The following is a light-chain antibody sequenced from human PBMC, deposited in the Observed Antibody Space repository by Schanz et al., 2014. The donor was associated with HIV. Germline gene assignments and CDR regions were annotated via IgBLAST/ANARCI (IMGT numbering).Light chain of an antibody. CDR3: QQCVTYPYT. V-gene: IGKV1-5*03. CDR2: RAS. CDR1: QSIVAW. Sequence: DIQMTQSPSTLSASVGDRIAITCRASQSIVAWLAWYQQKPGQGPHLLISRASDLQSGVPSRFSGSGSGTDFTLAISSLQPEDFATYYCQQCVTYPYTFGQGTKLDIK. J-gene: IGKJ2*01.